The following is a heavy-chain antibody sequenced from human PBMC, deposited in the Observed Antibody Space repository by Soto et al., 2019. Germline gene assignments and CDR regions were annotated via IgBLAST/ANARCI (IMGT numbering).Heavy chain of an antibody. CDR3: ARGRVVTQTYYYGTDV. Sequence: ASVKVSCKASGGTFSSYAISWVRQAPGQGLEWMGGIIPIFGTANYAQKFQGRVTITADESTSTAYMELSSLRSEDTAVYYCARGRVVTQTYYYGTDVCGQGTTVTVSS. CDR2: IIPIFGTA. D-gene: IGHD3-22*01. V-gene: IGHV1-69*13. CDR1: GGTFSSYA. J-gene: IGHJ6*02.